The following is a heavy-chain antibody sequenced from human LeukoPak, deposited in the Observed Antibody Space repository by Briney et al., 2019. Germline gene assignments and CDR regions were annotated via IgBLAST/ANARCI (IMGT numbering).Heavy chain of an antibody. D-gene: IGHD3-10*01. CDR3: VSGMVRKWNMDV. CDR2: MNPNSGNT. V-gene: IGHV1-8*01. CDR1: GYTFTSYD. J-gene: IGHJ6*02. Sequence: ASVKVSCKASGYTFTSYDINWVRQATGQGLEWMGWMNPNSGNTGYAQKFQGRVTMTRNTSISTAYMELSSLRSEDTAVYYCVSGMVRKWNMDVWGQGTTVTVSS.